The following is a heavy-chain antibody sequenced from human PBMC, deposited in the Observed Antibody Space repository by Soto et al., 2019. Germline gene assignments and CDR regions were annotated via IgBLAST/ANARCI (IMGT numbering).Heavy chain of an antibody. D-gene: IGHD3-3*01. CDR2: IYWDDDK. Sequence: QITLNESGPTVVKPTETLTLTCTFSGFSLTTSGVGVGWVRPSPGKAPEWLAFIYWDDDKRYSTSLKSRLTITKDTSKNQVVLTMANVDPADTATYYCAHRVLRAVFGLVTTTAIYFDFWGQGTPVVVSS. V-gene: IGHV2-5*02. CDR1: GFSLTTSGVG. CDR3: AHRVLRAVFGLVTTTAIYFDF. J-gene: IGHJ4*02.